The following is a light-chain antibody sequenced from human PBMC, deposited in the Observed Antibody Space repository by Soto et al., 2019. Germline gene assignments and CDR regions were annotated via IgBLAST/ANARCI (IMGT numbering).Light chain of an antibody. CDR2: GAS. V-gene: IGKV3-20*01. Sequence: EIVLTQSPGTLSLSPGARATLSCRASQSVSSSYLAWYQQKPGQAPRLLIYGASSRATGIPDRFIGSGSGTDFTLTISRLEPEDFAVYYCQQYGSSPLFGPGTKVDSK. CDR3: QQYGSSPL. CDR1: QSVSSSY. J-gene: IGKJ3*01.